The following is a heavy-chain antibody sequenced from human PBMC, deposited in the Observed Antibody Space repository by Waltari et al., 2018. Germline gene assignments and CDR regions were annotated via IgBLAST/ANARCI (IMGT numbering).Heavy chain of an antibody. V-gene: IGHV4-59*01. CDR2: IYYSGST. CDR3: ARAPGYCSSTSCYNWYFDL. CDR1: GGSISSYY. Sequence: QVQLQESGPGLVKPSETLSLTCTVSGGSISSYYWSGIRQPPGKGLEWIGYIYYSGSTNYNPSLKSRVTISVDTSKNQFSLKLSSVTAADTAVYYCARAPGYCSSTSCYNWYFDLWGRGTLVTVSS. D-gene: IGHD2-2*02. J-gene: IGHJ2*01.